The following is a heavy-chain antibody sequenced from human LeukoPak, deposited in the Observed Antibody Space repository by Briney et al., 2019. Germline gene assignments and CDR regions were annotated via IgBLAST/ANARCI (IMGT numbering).Heavy chain of an antibody. CDR2: IYYSGST. CDR3: ARDRLGSFYYFDY. Sequence: SETLSLTCTVSGGSISSYYWSWIRQPPGKGLDWIGHIYYSGSTYYSPSLKSRLTISVDTSKNQFSLRLTSVTAADTAVYYCARDRLGSFYYFDYWGQGTLVTVSS. CDR1: GGSISSYY. D-gene: IGHD6-13*01. V-gene: IGHV4-59*12. J-gene: IGHJ4*02.